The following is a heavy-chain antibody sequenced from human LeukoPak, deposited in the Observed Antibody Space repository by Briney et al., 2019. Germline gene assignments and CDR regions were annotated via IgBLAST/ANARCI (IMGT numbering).Heavy chain of an antibody. Sequence: GESLKISCKGSGYSFTSYRISWVRQMPGKGLEWMGRIDPSDSYTNYSPSFQGHVTISADKPISTAYLQWSSLKASDTAMYYCARQGQWRDSDYWGQGTLVTVSS. D-gene: IGHD6-19*01. CDR1: GYSFTSYR. V-gene: IGHV5-10-1*01. J-gene: IGHJ4*02. CDR2: IDPSDSYT. CDR3: ARQGQWRDSDY.